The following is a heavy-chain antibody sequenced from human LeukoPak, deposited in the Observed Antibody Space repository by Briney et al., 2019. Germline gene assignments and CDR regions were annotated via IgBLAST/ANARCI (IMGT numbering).Heavy chain of an antibody. Sequence: GASVKVSCKASGGTFSSYAISWVRQAPGQRLEWMGWINAGNGNTKYSQEFQGRVTITRDTSASTAYMELSSLRSEDMAVYYCARGSKYSNPMGYYYYMDVWGKGTTVTVSS. J-gene: IGHJ6*03. CDR1: GGTFSSYA. V-gene: IGHV1-3*03. D-gene: IGHD6-6*01. CDR3: ARGSKYSNPMGYYYYMDV. CDR2: INAGNGNT.